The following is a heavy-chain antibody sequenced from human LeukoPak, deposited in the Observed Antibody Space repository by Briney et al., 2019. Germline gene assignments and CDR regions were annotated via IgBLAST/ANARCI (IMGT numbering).Heavy chain of an antibody. Sequence: GGSLRLSCAASGFTFSSYWMNWVRHAPGKGLVWVSRIASDGSSTTYADSVKGRFSISRDNAKNTLYLQMNSLRAEDTALYYCAKKVVVGATSPYSDFQDWGQGTLVTVSS. CDR2: IASDGSST. J-gene: IGHJ1*01. V-gene: IGHV3-74*01. D-gene: IGHD1-26*01. CDR3: AKKVVVGATSPYSDFQD. CDR1: GFTFSSYW.